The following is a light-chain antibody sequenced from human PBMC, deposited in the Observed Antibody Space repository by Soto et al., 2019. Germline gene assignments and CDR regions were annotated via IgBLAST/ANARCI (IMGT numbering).Light chain of an antibody. CDR1: QSVSSY. V-gene: IGKV3-11*01. Sequence: EIVLTQSPATLSLSPGERATLSCRASQSVSSYLAWYQQKPGQAPRLLIYDASNRATGIPARFSGSGSGTDFTLTISSLEPEDFAVYYCPQRETFGHGTKLEIK. J-gene: IGKJ2*01. CDR2: DAS. CDR3: PQRET.